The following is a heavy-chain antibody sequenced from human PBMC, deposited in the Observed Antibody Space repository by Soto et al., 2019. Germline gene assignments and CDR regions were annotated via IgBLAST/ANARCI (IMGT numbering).Heavy chain of an antibody. CDR1: DFPFSNAR. J-gene: IGHJ4*02. D-gene: IGHD3-16*02. Sequence: GGSLRLSCAASDFPFSNARRNWVRQAPGKGLEWVGRIKSKTDGGTTDYAAPVKGRFTISRDDSKNTLYLQMNSLKTEDTAVYYCTTDDQYDYVWGSYRYDYFDYWGQGTLVTVSS. V-gene: IGHV3-15*07. CDR3: TTDDQYDYVWGSYRYDYFDY. CDR2: IKSKTDGGTT.